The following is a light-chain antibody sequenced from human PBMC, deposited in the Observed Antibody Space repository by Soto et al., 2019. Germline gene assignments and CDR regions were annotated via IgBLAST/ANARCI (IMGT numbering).Light chain of an antibody. J-gene: IGKJ1*01. CDR1: QSLQHNNGNTL. CDR3: MQALQTPRT. V-gene: IGKV2-28*01. CDR2: LGS. Sequence: EIVMTQSPLSLTVTPGEPASISCKSSQSLQHNNGNTLLDWYMQKPGQSPQLLIYLGSRRAPGAPDRVSGSGSGTDFILRISTVEADDAAIYYCMQALQTPRTFGQGTKLEI.